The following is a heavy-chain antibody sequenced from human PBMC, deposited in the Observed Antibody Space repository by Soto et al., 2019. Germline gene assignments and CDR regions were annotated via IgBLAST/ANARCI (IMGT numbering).Heavy chain of an antibody. J-gene: IGHJ4*02. D-gene: IGHD3-10*01. Sequence: EVQLVESGGGLVQPGGSLRLSCAASGFTFSSYSMNWVRQAPGKGLEWVSYISSSSSTIYYADSVKGRFTISRDNAKNSLYLQMNSLRAEDTAVYYCARATYYGSHGDFDYWGQGTLVTVSS. CDR2: ISSSSSTI. CDR1: GFTFSSYS. CDR3: ARATYYGSHGDFDY. V-gene: IGHV3-48*01.